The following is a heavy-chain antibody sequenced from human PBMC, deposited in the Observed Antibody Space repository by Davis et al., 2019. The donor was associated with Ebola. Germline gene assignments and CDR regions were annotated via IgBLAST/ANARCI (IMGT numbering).Heavy chain of an antibody. Sequence: PGGSLRLSCAASGFTFSDYGMNWVRQAPGKGLEWVSSIGYSGTDTYYADSVKGWFTDSRDNSKNTLYLQMSSLRADDTALYYCAKRVEYSSSSAYFDFWGQGTLVTVSS. V-gene: IGHV3-23*01. J-gene: IGHJ4*02. D-gene: IGHD6-6*01. CDR1: GFTFSDYG. CDR2: IGYSGTDT. CDR3: AKRVEYSSSSAYFDF.